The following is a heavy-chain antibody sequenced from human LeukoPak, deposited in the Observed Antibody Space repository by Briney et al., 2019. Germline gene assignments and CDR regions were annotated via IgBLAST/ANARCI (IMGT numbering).Heavy chain of an antibody. V-gene: IGHV1-69*05. CDR2: IIPIFGTA. D-gene: IGHD3-22*01. CDR1: GGTFSSYA. J-gene: IGHJ3*02. CDR3: ARGNTYYYDSSGYNS. Sequence: GASVKVSCKASGGTFSSYAISWVRQAPGQGLEWMGGIIPIFGTANYAQKFQGRVTITTDESTSTAYMELSSLRSEDTAVYYCARGNTYYYDSSGYNSWGQGTMVTVSS.